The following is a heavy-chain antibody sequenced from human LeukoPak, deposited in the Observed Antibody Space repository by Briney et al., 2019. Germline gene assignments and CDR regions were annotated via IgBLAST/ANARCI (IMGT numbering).Heavy chain of an antibody. Sequence: GRSLRLSCAASGFTFSSYGMHWVRQAPGKGLEWVAVMSYDGTNKYYADSVKGRFTISRDNSKNTLYLQMNSLRAEDTAVYYCAKKTGRFLEWLQPIDYWGQGTLVTVSS. CDR2: MSYDGTNK. CDR3: AKKTGRFLEWLQPIDY. J-gene: IGHJ4*02. V-gene: IGHV3-30*18. D-gene: IGHD3-3*01. CDR1: GFTFSSYG.